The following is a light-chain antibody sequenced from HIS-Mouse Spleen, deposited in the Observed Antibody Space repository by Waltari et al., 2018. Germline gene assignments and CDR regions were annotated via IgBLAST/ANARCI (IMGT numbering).Light chain of an antibody. CDR2: WAS. CDR3: QQYYSTPPT. V-gene: IGKV4-1*01. CDR1: QSVLYSSNNKNY. J-gene: IGKJ1*01. Sequence: DIVMTQSPDSLAVSLGERATINCKSSQSVLYSSNNKNYLAWYQQKPGQPPKLLIYWASTRESGVHDRFSGSGSGTDFTFTISSLQAEDVAVYYCQQYYSTPPTFGQGTKVEIK.